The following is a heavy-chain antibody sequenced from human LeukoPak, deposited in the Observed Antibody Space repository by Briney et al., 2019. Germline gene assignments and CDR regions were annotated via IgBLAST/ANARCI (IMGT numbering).Heavy chain of an antibody. Sequence: SETQSLTCTLSGGSTRGHHWSCIPDSADKVMEWIWYIYHSGSTNYNPSLKSRVTISVDTCKNQFTIELTSVTAGETAVYDCARGYSLYYWGQGTLGTVSS. CDR1: GGSTRGHH. CDR2: IYHSGST. V-gene: IGHV4-59*11. D-gene: IGHD5-18*01. CDR3: ARGYSLYY. J-gene: IGHJ4*02.